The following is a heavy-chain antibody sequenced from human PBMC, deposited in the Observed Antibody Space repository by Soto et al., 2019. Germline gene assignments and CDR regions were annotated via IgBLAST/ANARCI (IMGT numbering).Heavy chain of an antibody. CDR2: IIPIFGTA. Sequence: QVQLVQSGAEVKKPGSSVKVSCKASGGTFSSYAISWVRQAPGQGLEWMGGIIPIFGTANYAQKFQGRVTITADESTSTAYMERSSLRSEDTAVYYCARDTIKPYYYGSGSYFDYWGQGTLVTVSS. J-gene: IGHJ4*02. D-gene: IGHD3-10*01. CDR3: ARDTIKPYYYGSGSYFDY. V-gene: IGHV1-69*01. CDR1: GGTFSSYA.